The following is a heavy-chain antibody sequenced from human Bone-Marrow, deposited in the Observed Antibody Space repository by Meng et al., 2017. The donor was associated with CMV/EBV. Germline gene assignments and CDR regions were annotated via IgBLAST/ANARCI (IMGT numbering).Heavy chain of an antibody. CDR2: INPNSGGT. V-gene: IGHV1-2*02. CDR3: AIPGYCSSTSCYKNGMDV. Sequence: ASVKVSCKASGYTFTGYYMHWVRQAPGQGLEWMGWINPNSGGTNYAQKFQGRVTMTRDTSISTAYMELSRLRSDDTAVYYCAIPGYCSSTSCYKNGMDVWGQGTTVTVSS. D-gene: IGHD2-2*02. J-gene: IGHJ6*02. CDR1: GYTFTGYY.